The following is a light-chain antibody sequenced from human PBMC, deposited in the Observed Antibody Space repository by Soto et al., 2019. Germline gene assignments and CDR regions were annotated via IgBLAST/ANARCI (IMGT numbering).Light chain of an antibody. CDR3: QSYDSSLSAVV. CDR2: GNT. CDR1: IYNIGAGYH. Sequence: QPVLTQPPSVSGAPGQRVTISCTGNIYNIGAGYHVHWYQQLPGIAPKLLIHGNTDRPSGVPDRFSGSKSGTSASLAITGLPAEDEAEYCCQSYDSSLSAVVFGAGTKLTVL. J-gene: IGLJ2*01. V-gene: IGLV1-40*01.